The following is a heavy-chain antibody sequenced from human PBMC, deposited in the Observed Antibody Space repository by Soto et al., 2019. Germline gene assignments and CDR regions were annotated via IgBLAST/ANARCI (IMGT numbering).Heavy chain of an antibody. D-gene: IGHD5-12*01. V-gene: IGHV1-69*12. Sequence: QVQLVQSGAEVKKPGSSVKVSCKASGGTFSNYPISWVRQAPGQGLEWMGGIIPIFGTVNYAQKFQGRVTITADESTSTAYMELSSRRSEDTAVSYCARGNHRWLQLWYFDLWGRGTLVTVSS. CDR1: GGTFSNYP. CDR3: ARGNHRWLQLWYFDL. CDR2: IIPIFGTV. J-gene: IGHJ2*01.